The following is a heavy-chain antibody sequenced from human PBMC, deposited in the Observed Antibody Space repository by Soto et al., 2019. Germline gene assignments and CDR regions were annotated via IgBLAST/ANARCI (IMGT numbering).Heavy chain of an antibody. J-gene: IGHJ6*02. CDR2: ISAYNGNT. CDR1: GYTFTSYG. Sequence: PEASVKVSCKASGYTFTSYGISWVRQAPGQGLEWMGWISAYNGNTNYAQKLQGRVTMTTDTSTSTAYMELRSLRSDDTAVYYCARVPGHSYGGRYYYYGMDVWGQGTTVTVSS. D-gene: IGHD5-18*01. CDR3: ARVPGHSYGGRYYYYGMDV. V-gene: IGHV1-18*01.